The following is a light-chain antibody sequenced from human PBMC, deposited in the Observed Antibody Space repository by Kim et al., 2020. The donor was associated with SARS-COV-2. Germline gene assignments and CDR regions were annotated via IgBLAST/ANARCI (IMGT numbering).Light chain of an antibody. CDR2: AAS. J-gene: IGKJ2*01. CDR3: QQSYSTPRT. Sequence: DIQMTQSPSSLSASVGDRVTITCRVSQSISSYLNWYQQKPGKAPKLLIYAASSLQSGVPSRFSGSGSGTDFTLTISSLQPEDFATYYCQQSYSTPRTFGQGTKLEI. CDR1: QSISSY. V-gene: IGKV1-39*01.